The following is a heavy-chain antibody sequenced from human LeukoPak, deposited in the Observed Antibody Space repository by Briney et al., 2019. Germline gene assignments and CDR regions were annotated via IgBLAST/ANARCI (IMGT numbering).Heavy chain of an antibody. V-gene: IGHV1-2*06. CDR1: GYTFTGYY. D-gene: IGHD6-13*01. J-gene: IGHJ5*02. CDR3: ARDRAAAGWFDP. Sequence: GASVKVSCKASGYTFTGYYVHWVRQAPGQGLEWMGRINPNSGGTNYAQKFQGRVTMTRDTSISTAYMELSRLRSDDTAVYYCARDRAAAGWFDPWGQGTLVTVSS. CDR2: INPNSGGT.